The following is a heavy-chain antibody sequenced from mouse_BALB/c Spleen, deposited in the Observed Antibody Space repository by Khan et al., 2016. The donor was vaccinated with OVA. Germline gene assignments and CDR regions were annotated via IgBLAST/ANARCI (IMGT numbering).Heavy chain of an antibody. V-gene: IGHV3-8*02. D-gene: IGHD2-14*01. CDR2: MIYSGYT. CDR1: GDSITSGF. J-gene: IGHJ3*01. CDR3: ASSTYRYAFAY. Sequence: EVKLQESGPSLVQPSQTLSLTCSVTGDSITSGFWSWIRKFPGNKLEYMGYMIYSGYTYYNPSLKGRFSITRHTAKNQYNRQLTSVTTDDTATYYCASSTYRYAFAYWGQGTLVTVSA.